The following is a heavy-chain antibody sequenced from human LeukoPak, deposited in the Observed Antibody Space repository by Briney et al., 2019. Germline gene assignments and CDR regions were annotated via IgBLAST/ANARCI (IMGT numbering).Heavy chain of an antibody. CDR3: ARRGLGQSPDY. V-gene: IGHV5-51*01. CDR2: IYPGDSDT. J-gene: IGHJ4*02. Sequence: GASVKVSCKASGGTFSSYAISWVRQMPGKGLEWMGVIYPGDSDTRYSPSFQGQVTISADMSISTAYLQWSSLKASDTAMYYCARRGLGQSPDYWGQGTLVTVSS. D-gene: IGHD3-16*01. CDR1: GGTFSSYA.